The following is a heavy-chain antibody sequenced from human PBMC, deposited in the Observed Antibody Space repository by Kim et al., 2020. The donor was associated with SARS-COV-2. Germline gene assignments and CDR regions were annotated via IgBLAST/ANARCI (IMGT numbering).Heavy chain of an antibody. CDR2: IRTNDYGGTT. D-gene: IGHD3-16*01. J-gene: IGHJ4*02. CDR1: GFTFGDFP. CDR3: TKGWGDY. V-gene: IGHV3-49*04. Sequence: GGSLRLSCTSSGFTFGDFPVSWVRQAPGKGLEWVGFIRTNDYGGTTEYDPSVQGRFIISRDDSKSIAYLQLNSLKTEDTAVYYCTKGWGDYWGQGTLVTVSS.